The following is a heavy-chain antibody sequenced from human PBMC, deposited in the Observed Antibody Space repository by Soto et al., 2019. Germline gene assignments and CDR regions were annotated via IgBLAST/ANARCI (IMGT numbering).Heavy chain of an antibody. V-gene: IGHV4-39*01. CDR2: IYYSGST. CDR1: GGSISSSSYY. CDR3: AGLPKYSSHFDY. D-gene: IGHD6-13*01. Sequence: SETLSLTCTVSGGSISSSSYYWGWIRQPPGKGLEWIGSIYYSGSTYYNPSLKSRVTISVDTSKNQFSLKLSSVTAADTAVYYRAGLPKYSSHFDYWGQGTLVTVSS. J-gene: IGHJ4*02.